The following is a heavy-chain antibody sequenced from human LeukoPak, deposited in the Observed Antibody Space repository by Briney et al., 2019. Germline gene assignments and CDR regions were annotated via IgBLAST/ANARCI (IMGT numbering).Heavy chain of an antibody. V-gene: IGHV3-23*01. D-gene: IGHD2-15*01. J-gene: IGHJ6*02. CDR2: IGGSGEST. CDR1: GFIFSTYG. CDR3: AKTSLGHHPSYSTMDV. Sequence: GGSLRLSCAASGFIFSTYGLIWVRQAPGKGLEWVAGIGGSGESTFYPDSVQGRFTISSDNSKNTLYLQVNSLRAEDTAVYYCAKTSLGHHPSYSTMDVWGQGTTVTVSS.